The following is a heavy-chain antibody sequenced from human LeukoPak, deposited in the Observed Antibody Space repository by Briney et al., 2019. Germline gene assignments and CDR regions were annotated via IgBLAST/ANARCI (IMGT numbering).Heavy chain of an antibody. D-gene: IGHD3-22*01. CDR2: IYYSGST. Sequence: SETLSLTCTVSGGSISSYYWSWIRQPPGKGLEWMGDIYYSGSTNYNPSLKSRVTISVDTSKNQFSLKLSSVTAADTAVYYCAREAAEADSSGQFDYWGQGTLVTVSS. CDR1: GGSISSYY. J-gene: IGHJ4*02. V-gene: IGHV4-59*01. CDR3: AREAAEADSSGQFDY.